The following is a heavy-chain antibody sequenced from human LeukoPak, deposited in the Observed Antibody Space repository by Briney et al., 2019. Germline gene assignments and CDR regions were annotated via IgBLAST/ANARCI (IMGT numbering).Heavy chain of an antibody. CDR1: GFTFSSYS. Sequence: GGSLRLSCAASGFTFSSYSMNWVRQAPGKGLEWVSSISSSSGYIYYADSVKGRFTISRDNAKSSLYLQMSSLKDEDTAIYYCARGPRNSSSYQYFQHWGQGTLVTVSS. V-gene: IGHV3-21*01. CDR2: ISSSSGYI. J-gene: IGHJ1*01. D-gene: IGHD6-13*01. CDR3: ARGPRNSSSYQYFQH.